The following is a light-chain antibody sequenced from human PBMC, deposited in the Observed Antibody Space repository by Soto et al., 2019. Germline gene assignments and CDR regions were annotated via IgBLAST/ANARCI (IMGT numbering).Light chain of an antibody. Sequence: EIVLTQSPGTLSLSPGERATLSCRASQSVSSNYVAWYQQKPGQTLKVLIYRASSRATGIPDRFSGSGSGTDFTLTISRLEPGDFAMYYCQQYGSSPLTFGGGTKVEIK. CDR1: QSVSSNY. CDR2: RAS. V-gene: IGKV3-20*01. CDR3: QQYGSSPLT. J-gene: IGKJ4*01.